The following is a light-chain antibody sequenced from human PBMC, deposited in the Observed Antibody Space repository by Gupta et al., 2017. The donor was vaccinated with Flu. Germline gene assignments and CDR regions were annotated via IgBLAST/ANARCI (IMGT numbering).Light chain of an antibody. CDR2: GAS. CDR1: QSINSN. J-gene: IGKJ4*01. Sequence: EIVMTQSPATLSVSPGERATPSCRASQSINSNLAWYQQKSGQAPRLLIYGASTRATAIPDRFSGSGSGTEFTLTISSLQSEDFAVYYCQQDNSWPLTFGGGTKVEI. V-gene: IGKV3-15*01. CDR3: QQDNSWPLT.